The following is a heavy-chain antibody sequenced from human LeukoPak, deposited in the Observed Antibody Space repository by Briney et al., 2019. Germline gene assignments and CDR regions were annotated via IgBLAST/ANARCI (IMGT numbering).Heavy chain of an antibody. Sequence: SETLSLTCTVSGGSISSYYWSWIRQPPGKGLEWIGYIYYSGSTNYNPSLKSRVTISVDTSKNQFSLKLSSVTAADTAVYYCARECNDWNSLSNWFDPWGQGTLVTVSS. D-gene: IGHD1-7*01. CDR1: GGSISSYY. J-gene: IGHJ5*02. CDR2: IYYSGST. V-gene: IGHV4-59*01. CDR3: ARECNDWNSLSNWFDP.